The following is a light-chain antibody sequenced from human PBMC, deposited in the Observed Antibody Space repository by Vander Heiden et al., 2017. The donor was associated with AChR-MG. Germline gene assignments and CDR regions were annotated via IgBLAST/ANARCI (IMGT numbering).Light chain of an antibody. J-gene: IGKJ3*01. CDR2: GAS. Sequence: EIMLTQSQVILPLSAGERATLCCRASQSVSSRYLAWYQHKPGQAPRLLIYGASSRATVIPDRFSDSSGSGTDFTLTIGRLEPEDFAVYYCQQYGSSHFAFGLGTKVDIK. V-gene: IGKV3-20*01. CDR3: QQYGSSHFA. CDR1: QSVSSRY.